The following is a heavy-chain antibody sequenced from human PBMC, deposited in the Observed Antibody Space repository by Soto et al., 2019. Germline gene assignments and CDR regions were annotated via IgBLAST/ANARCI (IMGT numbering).Heavy chain of an antibody. D-gene: IGHD3-22*01. CDR3: AKNYDSSGYYYVLDAFDM. CDR2: ISGSGEST. V-gene: IGHV3-23*01. CDR1: GFTFSSNA. Sequence: EVQLLESGGGLVQPGGSLRLSCAASGFTFSSNAMSWVRQAAGKGLEWVSDISGSGESTYYADSVKGRFTISRDNSKNTLYLQMNSLRAEDTAIYYCAKNYDSSGYYYVLDAFDMWGQGTMVTVSS. J-gene: IGHJ3*02.